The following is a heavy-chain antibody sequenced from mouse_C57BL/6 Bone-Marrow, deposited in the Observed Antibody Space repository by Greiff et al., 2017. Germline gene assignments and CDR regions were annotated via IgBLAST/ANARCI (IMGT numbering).Heavy chain of an antibody. Sequence: EVMLVESGGGLVKPGGSLKLSCAASGFTFSSYAMSWVRQTPEKRLEWVATISDGGSYTYYPDNVKGRVTISRDNAKNNLYLQMSHLKSEDTAMYYCARDRGFDYAMDYWGQGTSVTVSA. CDR2: ISDGGSYT. CDR3: ARDRGFDYAMDY. J-gene: IGHJ4*01. CDR1: GFTFSSYA. V-gene: IGHV5-4*01.